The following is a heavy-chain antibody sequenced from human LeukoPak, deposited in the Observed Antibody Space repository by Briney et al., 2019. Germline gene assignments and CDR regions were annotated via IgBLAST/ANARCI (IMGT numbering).Heavy chain of an antibody. V-gene: IGHV4-39*01. D-gene: IGHD3-22*01. CDR2: IYYSGST. CDR1: GGSISSSSYY. Sequence: PSETLSLTCTVSGGSISSSSYYWGWIRQPPGKGLEWIVGIYYSGSTYYYPSLKSRVAISVDTSKNQFSLKLNSVTAADTAVYYCARHYYDSSGYFADAFDIWGQGTMVTVSS. J-gene: IGHJ3*02. CDR3: ARHYYDSSGYFADAFDI.